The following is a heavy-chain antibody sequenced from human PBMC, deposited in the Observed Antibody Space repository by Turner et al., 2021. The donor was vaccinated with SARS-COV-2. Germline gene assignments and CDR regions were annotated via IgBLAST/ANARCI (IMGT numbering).Heavy chain of an antibody. V-gene: IGHV3-7*04. CDR3: ARDPNSGASL. Sequence: EEQLVESGGGLVQPGGSLRLSCTASGFTFSNWMHWVRQASGKGLEWVANRKQDGSEKYFVDSVKGRFTISRDNAKNSLYLQMNSLRAEDTAVYYCARDPNSGASLWGQGILVTVSS. CDR2: RKQDGSEK. D-gene: IGHD2-15*01. J-gene: IGHJ4*02. CDR1: GFTFSNW.